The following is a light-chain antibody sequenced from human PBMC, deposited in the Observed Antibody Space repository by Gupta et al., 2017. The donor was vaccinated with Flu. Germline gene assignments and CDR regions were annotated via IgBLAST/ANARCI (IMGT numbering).Light chain of an antibody. CDR3: GSYAGTKKLGL. V-gene: IGLV2-8*01. CDR1: SSDVGGYNY. Sequence: QSALTQPPSASGSPGQSVTISCTGTSSDVGGYNYVSWYQQHPGKSPKLLIYEVDKRPSGVPDRFSGSKSGNTASLTVSGLQADDEADYFCGSYAGTKKLGLFGGGTKLTVL. CDR2: EVD. J-gene: IGLJ2*01.